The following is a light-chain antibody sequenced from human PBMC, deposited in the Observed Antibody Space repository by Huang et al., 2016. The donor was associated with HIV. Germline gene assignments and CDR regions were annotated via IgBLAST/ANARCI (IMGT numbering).Light chain of an antibody. Sequence: EIVMTQSPPALSVSPGERATLSCRASQSVDGNLAWYQQKPGQAPSLLIYGASTRATNLPGRVSGGGSGTEFTLTVSSLQSEDSAVYFCQQYNNWFSFGQGTRLEIK. V-gene: IGKV3-15*01. CDR2: GAS. CDR1: QSVDGN. CDR3: QQYNNWFS. J-gene: IGKJ5*01.